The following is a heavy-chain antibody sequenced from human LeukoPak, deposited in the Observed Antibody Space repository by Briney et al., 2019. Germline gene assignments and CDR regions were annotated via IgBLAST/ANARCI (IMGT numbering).Heavy chain of an antibody. CDR1: GFTFSSYE. D-gene: IGHD1-26*01. CDR2: ISSSGSTI. CDR3: ARDRLGATYFDY. V-gene: IGHV3-48*03. Sequence: PGGSLRLSCAASGFTFSSYEMNWVRQAPGKGLEWVSYISSSGSTIYYADSVKGRFTISRDNAKNSLYLQMNNLRAEDTAVYYCARDRLGATYFDYWGQGTLVTVSS. J-gene: IGHJ4*02.